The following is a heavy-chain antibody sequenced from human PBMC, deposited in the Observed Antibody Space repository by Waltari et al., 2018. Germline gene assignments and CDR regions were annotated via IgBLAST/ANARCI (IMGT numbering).Heavy chain of an antibody. CDR1: GYTFTSYG. J-gene: IGHJ4*02. V-gene: IGHV1-18*01. D-gene: IGHD2-8*02. CDR2: ISAYNGNT. Sequence: QVQLVQSGAEVKKPGASVKVSCKASGYTFTSYGISWVRQAPGQGIEWMGWISAYNGNTNYAQKLQGRVTMTTDTSTSTAYMELRSLRSDDTAVYYCARTGMGYCTGGVCYKSYFDYWGQGTLVTVSS. CDR3: ARTGMGYCTGGVCYKSYFDY.